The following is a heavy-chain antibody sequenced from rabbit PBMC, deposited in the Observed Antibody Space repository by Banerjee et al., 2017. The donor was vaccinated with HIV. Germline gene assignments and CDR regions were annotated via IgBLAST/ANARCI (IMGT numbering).Heavy chain of an antibody. V-gene: IGHV1S40*01. J-gene: IGHJ4*01. CDR3: ARGVTGGAYALWL. Sequence: QSLEESGGDLVKPGASLTLTCTASGFSFSGDYYMCWVRQAPGKGLEWIACIYVGSSDVTAYANWASGRFTISKTSSTTVDLKMTSLTAADTATYFCARGVTGGAYALWLWGPGTLVTVS. CDR1: GFSFSGDYY. D-gene: IGHD6-1*01. CDR2: IYVGSSDVT.